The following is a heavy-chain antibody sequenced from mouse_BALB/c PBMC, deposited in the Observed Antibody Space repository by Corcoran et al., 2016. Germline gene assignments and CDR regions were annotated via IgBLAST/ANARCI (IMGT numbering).Heavy chain of an antibody. CDR1: GYSFTGYT. Sequence: EVQLQQSGPELVKPGASMQISCKASGYSFTGYTMNWVKQSHGKNLEGIGIINPYNGGTSYNQKFKGKATLTVDKSSSTAYMEPLSLTSEDAAVYYCAREYYGSSYVFAYWGEGTVVTVSA. CDR3: AREYYGSSYVFAY. D-gene: IGHD1-1*01. J-gene: IGHJ3*01. CDR2: INPYNGGT. V-gene: IGHV1-18*01.